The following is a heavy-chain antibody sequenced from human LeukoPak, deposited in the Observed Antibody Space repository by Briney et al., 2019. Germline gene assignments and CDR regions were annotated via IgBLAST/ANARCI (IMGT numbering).Heavy chain of an antibody. D-gene: IGHD3-22*01. CDR1: GFTFSCYW. CDR3: ARGYSYDSSGAFDY. J-gene: IGHJ4*02. Sequence: GGSLRLSCAASGFTFSCYWMHWVRQAPGKGLVWVSRINSDGSSTSYADSVKGRCTISRDNAKNTLYLQMTSLTAEDTAVYYCARGYSYDSSGAFDYWGQGTLVTVSS. CDR2: INSDGSST. V-gene: IGHV3-74*01.